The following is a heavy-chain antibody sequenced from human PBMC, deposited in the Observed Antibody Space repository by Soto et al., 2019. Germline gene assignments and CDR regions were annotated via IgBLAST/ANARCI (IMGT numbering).Heavy chain of an antibody. J-gene: IGHJ4*02. CDR1: GGSFSGYY. Sequence: PSETLSLTCAVYGGSFSGYYWSWIRQPPGKGLERIGEINHSGSTNYNPSLKSRVTISVDTSKNQFSLKLSSVTAADTAVYYCARGSKLWSAWGQGTLVTVSS. CDR2: INHSGST. D-gene: IGHD5-18*01. V-gene: IGHV4-34*01. CDR3: ARGSKLWSA.